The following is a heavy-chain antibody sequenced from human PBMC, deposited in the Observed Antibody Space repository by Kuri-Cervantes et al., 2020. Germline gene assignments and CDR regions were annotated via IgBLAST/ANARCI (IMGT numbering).Heavy chain of an antibody. CDR3: AREGCSSGKAGIFDI. J-gene: IGHJ3*02. D-gene: IGHD6-19*01. V-gene: IGHV3-30-3*01. Sequence: GGSLRLSCAASGFTFSDAWMSWVRQAPGKGLEWVAVASSDGTTKAYADSVKGRSTISKDNSKNTLSLQLDSLRDDDTAVYYCAREGCSSGKAGIFDIWGQGTMVTVSS. CDR1: GFTFSDAW. CDR2: ASSDGTTK.